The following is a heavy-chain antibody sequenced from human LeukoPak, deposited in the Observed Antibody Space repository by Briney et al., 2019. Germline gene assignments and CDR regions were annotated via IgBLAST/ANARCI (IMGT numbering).Heavy chain of an antibody. D-gene: IGHD6-19*01. CDR2: INHSGRT. Sequence: PSETLSLICSVYGGSLSGYYWSWIRQTPGKGLELIGEINHSGRTTYYPSFKSRVTMSVDTSKNQFSLKLSSVTAADTAVYYCARHGVRQWLANWFDPWGQGTLVTVSS. CDR3: ARHGVRQWLANWFDP. J-gene: IGHJ5*02. CDR1: GGSLSGYY. V-gene: IGHV4-34*01.